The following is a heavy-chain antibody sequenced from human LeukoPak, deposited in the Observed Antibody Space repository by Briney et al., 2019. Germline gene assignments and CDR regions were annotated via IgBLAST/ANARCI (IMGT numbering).Heavy chain of an antibody. Sequence: PGGSLRLSCAVSGFTFSWMHWVRQVPGKGLVWVSRINGDGSNTNYADAVKGRFTISRDNAKNILYLQMNSLRAEDTGVYYCARGSTIFGVVIVDYWGQGTLVTVSS. V-gene: IGHV3-74*01. CDR1: GFTFSW. J-gene: IGHJ4*02. D-gene: IGHD3-3*01. CDR2: INGDGSNT. CDR3: ARGSTIFGVVIVDY.